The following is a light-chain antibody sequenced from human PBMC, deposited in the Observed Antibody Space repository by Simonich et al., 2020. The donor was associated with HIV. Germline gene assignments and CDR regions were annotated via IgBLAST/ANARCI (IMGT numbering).Light chain of an antibody. CDR2: GAS. CDR3: QQCNNWPWT. J-gene: IGKJ1*01. CDR1: QSINSN. Sequence: EIVMTQSPATLSVSPGQRATLSCRASQSINSNLAWHQQRHGQAPRLLIYGASTRATGIPARFSGSGSGTEFTLTINSLQSEDFAVYYCQQCNNWPWTFGRGTKVEIK. V-gene: IGKV3-15*01.